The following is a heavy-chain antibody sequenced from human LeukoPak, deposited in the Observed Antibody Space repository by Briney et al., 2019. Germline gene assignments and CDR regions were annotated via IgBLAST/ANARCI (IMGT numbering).Heavy chain of an antibody. CDR1: GYTFTSYG. J-gene: IGHJ4*02. Sequence: ASVKVSRKASGYTFTSYGISWVRQAPGQGLEWMGWISAYNGNTNYAQKLQGRVTMTTDTSTSTAYMELRSLRSDDTAVYYCARLRFVVVPAAIDYWGQGTLATVSS. D-gene: IGHD2-2*01. CDR3: ARLRFVVVPAAIDY. V-gene: IGHV1-18*01. CDR2: ISAYNGNT.